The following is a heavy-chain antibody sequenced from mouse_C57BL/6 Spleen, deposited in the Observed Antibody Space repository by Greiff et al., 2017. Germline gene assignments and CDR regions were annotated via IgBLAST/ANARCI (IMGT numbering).Heavy chain of an antibody. Sequence: QVHVKQPGAELVKPGASVKLSCKASGYTFTSYWMHWVKQRPGQGLEWIGMIHPNSGSTNYNEKFKSKATLTVDKSSSTAYMQLSSLTSEDSAVYYCARWSKFITTVAAYFDYWGQGTTLTVSS. V-gene: IGHV1-64*01. CDR2: IHPNSGST. D-gene: IGHD1-1*01. CDR3: ARWSKFITTVAAYFDY. J-gene: IGHJ2*01. CDR1: GYTFTSYW.